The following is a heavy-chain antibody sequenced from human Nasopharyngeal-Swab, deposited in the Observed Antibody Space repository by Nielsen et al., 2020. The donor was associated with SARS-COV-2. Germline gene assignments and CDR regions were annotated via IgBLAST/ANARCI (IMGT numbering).Heavy chain of an antibody. D-gene: IGHD2-15*01. CDR1: GSTFSRCG. CDR3: ARERVAWIVVVVAGREFDP. V-gene: IGHV3-30*19. CDR2: ISYDGSNK. Sequence: GESLKISCAASGSTFSRCGMHWVRQAPGKGLEWVAVISYDGSNKYYADSVKGRFTISRDNSKNTLYLQMNSLRAEDTAVYYCARERVAWIVVVVAGREFDPWGQGTLVTVSS. J-gene: IGHJ5*02.